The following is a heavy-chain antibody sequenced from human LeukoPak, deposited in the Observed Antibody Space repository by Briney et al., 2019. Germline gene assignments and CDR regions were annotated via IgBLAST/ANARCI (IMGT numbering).Heavy chain of an antibody. CDR1: GFTFSSYA. J-gene: IGHJ1*01. V-gene: IGHV3-23*01. D-gene: IGHD3-3*01. CDR2: ISDSGGST. Sequence: GGSLRLSCTASGFTFSSYAMSWARQAPGKGLEWVSGISDSGGSTYYADSVKGRFTISRDNAKNSLYLQMNSLRAEDTAVYYCARGETYYDFWSGYYTFGYFQHWGQGTLVTVSS. CDR3: ARGETYYDFWSGYYTFGYFQH.